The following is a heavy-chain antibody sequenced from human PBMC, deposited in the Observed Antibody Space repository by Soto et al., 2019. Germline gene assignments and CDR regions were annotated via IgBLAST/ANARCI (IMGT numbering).Heavy chain of an antibody. CDR2: IVVGSRNT. CDR3: AADRVLPAHGLRD. J-gene: IGHJ4*02. D-gene: IGHD5-12*01. Sequence: SVKVSCKASGFTFTSSAVQWVRQARGQRLEWIGWIVVGSRNTNYAQKFQERVTITRDMSTSTAYMELSSLRSEDTAVYYCAADRVLPAHGLRDWGQGTLVTVSS. CDR1: GFTFTSSA. V-gene: IGHV1-58*01.